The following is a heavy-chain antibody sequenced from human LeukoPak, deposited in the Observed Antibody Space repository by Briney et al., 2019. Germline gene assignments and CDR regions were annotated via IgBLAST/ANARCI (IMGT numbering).Heavy chain of an antibody. CDR2: ISGSGGST. Sequence: PGESLRLSCIGTGFSFSSDAMGWVRQAPGKGLEWVSGISGSGGSTYYADSVKGRFTISRDNAKNTLYLQMNGLRVEDTAVYYCGRNYYESSGYYPIADWGQGTLVTVSS. J-gene: IGHJ4*02. V-gene: IGHV3-23*01. D-gene: IGHD3-22*01. CDR3: GRNYYESSGYYPIAD. CDR1: GFSFSSDA.